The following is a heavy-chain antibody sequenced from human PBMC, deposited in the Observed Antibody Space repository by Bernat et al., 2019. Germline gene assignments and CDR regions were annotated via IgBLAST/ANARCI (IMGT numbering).Heavy chain of an antibody. CDR2: IKSKTDGGTT. V-gene: IGHV3-15*07. J-gene: IGHJ4*02. CDR1: GFTFSNAW. Sequence: EVQLVESGGGLVKPGGSPRLSCAASGFTFSNAWMNWVRQAPGKGLEWVGRIKSKTDGGTTDYAAPMKGRFTISRDDSKNTLYLQMNSLKTEDTAVYYCTTDWAHSLFDYWGQGTLVTVSS. CDR3: TTDWAHSLFDY. D-gene: IGHD3-16*01.